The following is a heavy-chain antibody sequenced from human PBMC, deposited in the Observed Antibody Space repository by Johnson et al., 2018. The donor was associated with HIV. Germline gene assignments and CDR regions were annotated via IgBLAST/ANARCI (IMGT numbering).Heavy chain of an antibody. V-gene: IGHV3-30*04. D-gene: IGHD6-13*01. Sequence: QVQLVESGGGVVQPGSSLTLSCAASGFSFSNYAMHWVRQAPGKGLEWAAVISKDGSSAYYADSVKGRFTISKDNSKNTLYLQMNSLRPEDTAVYYCAKDEAQTLASAGRDAFDFWGQGTAVTV. CDR2: ISKDGSSA. J-gene: IGHJ3*01. CDR1: GFSFSNYA. CDR3: AKDEAQTLASAGRDAFDF.